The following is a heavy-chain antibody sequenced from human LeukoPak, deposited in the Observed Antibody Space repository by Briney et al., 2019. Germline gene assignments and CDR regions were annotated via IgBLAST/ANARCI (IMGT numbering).Heavy chain of an antibody. CDR3: ATLPRLPATRYYYYGMDV. Sequence: SETLSLTCTVSGGSISGSSYYWGWIRQPPGKGLEWIGSIYYSGSTNYNPSLKSRVTISVDTSKNQFSLKLSSVTAADTAVYYCATLPRLPATRYYYYGMDVWGQGTTVTVSS. CDR1: GGSISGSSYY. CDR2: IYYSGST. V-gene: IGHV4-39*07. D-gene: IGHD5-24*01. J-gene: IGHJ6*02.